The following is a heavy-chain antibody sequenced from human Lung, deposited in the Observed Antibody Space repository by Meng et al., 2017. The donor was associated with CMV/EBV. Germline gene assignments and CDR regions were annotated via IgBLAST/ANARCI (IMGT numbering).Heavy chain of an antibody. CDR3: ARDPGYGGGDY. CDR1: VFHFISYC. CDR2: IKQEGSEK. J-gene: IGHJ4*02. D-gene: IGHD3-10*01. Sequence: SCAASVFHFISYCRSWARQAPGKGRGGVANIKQEGSEKYYVDFVKGRFTISRDNAKNSLYLQMNSLRAEDTAVYYCARDPGYGGGDYWGQGTLVTVSS. V-gene: IGHV3-7*01.